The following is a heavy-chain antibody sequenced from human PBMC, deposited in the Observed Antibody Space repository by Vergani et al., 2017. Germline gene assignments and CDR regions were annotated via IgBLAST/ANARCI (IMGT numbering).Heavy chain of an antibody. D-gene: IGHD2-15*01. CDR3: ARRGCSGGSCYLSSSNYGMDV. J-gene: IGHJ6*02. V-gene: IGHV1-46*01. CDR1: GYTFTSYY. CDR2: INPSGGST. Sequence: QVQLVQSGAEVKKPGVSVKVSCKASGYTFTSYYMHWVRQAPGQGLEWMGIINPSGGSTSYAQKFQGRVTMTRDTSTSTVYMELSSLRSEDTAVYYCARRGCSGGSCYLSSSNYGMDVWGQGTTVTVSS.